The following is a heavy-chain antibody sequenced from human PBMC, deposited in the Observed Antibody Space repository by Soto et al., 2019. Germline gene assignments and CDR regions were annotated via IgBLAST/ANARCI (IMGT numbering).Heavy chain of an antibody. Sequence: QVQVVQSGVEVRRPGSSVKVSCKASGDTFKNCVISWVRQAPGQGLEWMGGIIPLFGTTDFAQRFQGRLTITTAESTTTAYMELSRLRSEDTATYYWAAELGFVKLSVVWGPGTTVIVSS. D-gene: IGHD7-27*01. CDR2: IIPLFGTT. CDR3: AAELGFVKLSVV. CDR1: GDTFKNCV. V-gene: IGHV1-69*01. J-gene: IGHJ6*02.